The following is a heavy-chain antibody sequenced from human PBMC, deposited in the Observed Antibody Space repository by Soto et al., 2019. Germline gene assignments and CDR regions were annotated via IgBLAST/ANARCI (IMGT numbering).Heavy chain of an antibody. J-gene: IGHJ4*02. CDR2: VFYSGSA. V-gene: IGHV4-59*13. CDR1: GGSISTYY. D-gene: IGHD6-19*01. Sequence: ASETLSLTCTVSGGSISTYYWNWIRQPPGQGLEWIAYVFYSGSANYNSSLKSRVTISVDTSKNQFSLKLNSVTAADTAVYYCARQGGRYSSGYYSFDYWGQGTLVTVSS. CDR3: ARQGGRYSSGYYSFDY.